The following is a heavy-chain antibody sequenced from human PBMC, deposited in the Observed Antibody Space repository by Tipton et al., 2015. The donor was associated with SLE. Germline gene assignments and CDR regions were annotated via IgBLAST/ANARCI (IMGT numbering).Heavy chain of an antibody. CDR3: AKSPAHQLAFEFDS. J-gene: IGHJ4*02. CDR1: GGSISSNY. D-gene: IGHD1-1*01. V-gene: IGHV3-23*01. Sequence: LSLTCTVSGGSISSNYWSWVRQTPGKGLEWVSGISDSGGATYYADSVTGRFTISRDNSKNTLFLQVNTLRAEDAAVYYCAKSPAHQLAFEFDSWGQGALVTVSS. CDR2: ISDSGGAT.